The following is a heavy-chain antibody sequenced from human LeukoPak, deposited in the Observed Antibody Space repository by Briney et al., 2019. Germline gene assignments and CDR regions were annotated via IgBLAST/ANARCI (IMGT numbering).Heavy chain of an antibody. CDR1: GFTFSSYA. Sequence: PGGSLRLSCAASGFTFSSYAISWVRQAPGQGLEWMGGIIPIFGTANYAQKFQGRVTITADESTSTAYMELSSLRSEDTAVYYCARGCSSTSCHWDYYGMDVWGQGTTVTVSS. J-gene: IGHJ6*02. CDR3: ARGCSSTSCHWDYYGMDV. CDR2: IIPIFGTA. D-gene: IGHD2-2*01. V-gene: IGHV1-69*01.